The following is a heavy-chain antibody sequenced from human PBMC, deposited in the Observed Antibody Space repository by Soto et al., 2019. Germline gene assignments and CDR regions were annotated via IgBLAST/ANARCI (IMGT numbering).Heavy chain of an antibody. Sequence: QVQVRESGPGLVKPAETLSLTCTVSGAPITINYWSWIRQAPGKGLEWIGYIYYSGSTTYNPSLKSRVTMSADTSKDQFSLKLNSVTAADTAVYYCARDAGGLYDHWGPGILVTVSS. CDR2: IYYSGST. J-gene: IGHJ4*01. D-gene: IGHD2-15*01. V-gene: IGHV4-59*01. CDR1: GAPITINY. CDR3: ARDAGGLYDH.